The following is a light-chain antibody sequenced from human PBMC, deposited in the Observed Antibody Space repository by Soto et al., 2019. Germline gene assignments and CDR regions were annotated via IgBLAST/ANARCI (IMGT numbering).Light chain of an antibody. CDR2: GAS. CDR1: QSIRNSH. CDR3: QQYDRSPL. J-gene: IGKJ4*01. V-gene: IGKV3-20*01. Sequence: EIVLTQSPGALSLSPGERATLSCRASQSIRNSHSAWYQQKPGQAPRLLIYGASNRATGVSDRFSGSGSGTDFTLTITRLEHEDSAVYYCQQYDRSPLFGGGTKVEI.